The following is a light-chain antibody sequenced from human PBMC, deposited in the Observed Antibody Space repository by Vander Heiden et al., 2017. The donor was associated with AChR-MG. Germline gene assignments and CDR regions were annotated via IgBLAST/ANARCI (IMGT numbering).Light chain of an antibody. V-gene: IGKV1-9*01. CDR1: QGISSY. J-gene: IGKJ4*01. CDR3: QQLNSYPLLT. Sequence: IQLTQSPSSLSASVGDRVTITCRASQGISSYLAWYQQKPVKAPKLLIYAASTLQSGVPSRFSGSGSGTDFTLTISSLQPEDFATYYCQQLNSYPLLTFGGGTKVEIK. CDR2: AAS.